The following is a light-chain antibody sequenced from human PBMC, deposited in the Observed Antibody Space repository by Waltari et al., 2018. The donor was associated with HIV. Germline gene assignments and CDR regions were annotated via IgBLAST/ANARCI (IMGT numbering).Light chain of an antibody. V-gene: IGLV3-21*02. J-gene: IGLJ2*01. CDR1: NIGSKS. CDR3: AVWDTSSAHVI. Sequence: SYVLTLPPSVSVAPGQAARITCGGNNIGSKSGHWYQQKPGQAPVLVVYDDGERPSGIPDRFSGSNSGTTASLTISRVQAGDEADYYCAVWDTSSAHVIFGGGTKLTVL. CDR2: DDG.